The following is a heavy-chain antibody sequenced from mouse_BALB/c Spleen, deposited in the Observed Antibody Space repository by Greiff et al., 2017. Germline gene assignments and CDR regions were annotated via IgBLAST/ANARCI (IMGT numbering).Heavy chain of an antibody. Sequence: PGQGLEWIGYINPYNDGTKYNEKFKGKATLTSDKSSSTAYMELSSLTSEDSAVYYCARDFYYYGSSYWYFDVWGAGTTVTVSS. V-gene: IGHV1-14*01. J-gene: IGHJ1*01. CDR3: ARDFYYYGSSYWYFDV. CDR2: INPYNDGT. D-gene: IGHD1-1*01.